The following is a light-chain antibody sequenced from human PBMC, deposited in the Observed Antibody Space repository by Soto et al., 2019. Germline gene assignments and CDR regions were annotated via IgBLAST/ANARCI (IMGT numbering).Light chain of an antibody. CDR1: QSVFSS. J-gene: IGKJ4*02. CDR2: GAA. V-gene: IGKV3-15*01. Sequence: EIVMTQSPATLSVSPGERVTLSCRASQSVFSSLAWYQQKPGQAPRLLIYGAATRATGIPARFSGSGSGTDFTLTISSRQSEDFAVFFCRKNHPWPAFGRGTRSRSN. CDR3: RKNHPWPA.